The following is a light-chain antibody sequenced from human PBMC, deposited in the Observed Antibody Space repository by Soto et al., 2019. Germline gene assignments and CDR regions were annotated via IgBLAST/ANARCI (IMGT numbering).Light chain of an antibody. CDR3: QQANSFPIT. J-gene: IGKJ5*01. Sequence: DIQMTQSPSSLSASVGDRVRITVRASQGLKFLAWYQQKPGKAPRLLIYGATNLQSGVPPRFSGSGSGTDFTLTISSLQPEDFATYFCQQANSFPITFGQGTRLEIK. CDR1: QGLKF. CDR2: GAT. V-gene: IGKV1-12*01.